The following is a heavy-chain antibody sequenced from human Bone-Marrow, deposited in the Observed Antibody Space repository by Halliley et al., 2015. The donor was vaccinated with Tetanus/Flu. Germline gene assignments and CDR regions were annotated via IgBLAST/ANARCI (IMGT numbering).Heavy chain of an antibody. CDR2: ISSSSNYI. J-gene: IGHJ4*02. V-gene: IGHV3-21*01. Sequence: RGLEWVASISSSSNYIYYADSVKGRFTISRDNAKTSVFLQVNGLRVEDTAVYYCARVAGYFDYWGQGTLVTVSS. CDR3: ARVAGYFDY.